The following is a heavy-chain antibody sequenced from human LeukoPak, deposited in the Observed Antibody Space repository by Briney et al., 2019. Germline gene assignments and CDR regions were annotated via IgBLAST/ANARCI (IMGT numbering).Heavy chain of an antibody. CDR2: ISGRTGST. D-gene: IGHD5-12*01. J-gene: IGHJ4*02. CDR1: GFTFSTNA. Sequence: GGSLRLSCAASGFTFSTNAMSWVRQAPGKGLEWVSAISGRTGSTYYSDSVKGRFTTSRDNSKSTLYLQMDSPRAEDTAVYYCAKCGNSGCHLIDYWGQGTLVTVSS. V-gene: IGHV3-23*01. CDR3: AKCGNSGCHLIDY.